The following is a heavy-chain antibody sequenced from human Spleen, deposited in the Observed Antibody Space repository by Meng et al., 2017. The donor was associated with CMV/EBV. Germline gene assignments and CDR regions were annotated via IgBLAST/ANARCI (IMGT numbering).Heavy chain of an antibody. CDR2: IIPIFGTA. CDR1: GGSFSNYV. V-gene: IGHV1-69*05. J-gene: IGHJ6*02. D-gene: IGHD5-24*01. CDR3: VRGGAGHNYHYSSPVDV. Sequence: SVKVSCKTSGGSFSNYVISWVRQAPGQGLEWMGGIIPIFGTANYAQNFQGKATITTDESTSTAYLELSSLRPEDAAMYYCVRGGAGHNYHYSSPVDVWGQGTTVTVSS.